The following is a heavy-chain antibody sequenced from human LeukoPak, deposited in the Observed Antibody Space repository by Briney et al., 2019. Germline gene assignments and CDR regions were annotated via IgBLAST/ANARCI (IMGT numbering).Heavy chain of an antibody. V-gene: IGHV3-74*01. Sequence: PGGSLRLSCAASGFTVSSNYMSWVRQVPGKGLVWVSRINSDGTSTTYADSVKGRFTISRDNAKNTLYLQMNSLRAEDTAVYYCARGASGYSYGWGQGTLVTVSS. D-gene: IGHD5-18*01. CDR2: INSDGTST. CDR3: ARGASGYSYG. J-gene: IGHJ4*02. CDR1: GFTVSSNY.